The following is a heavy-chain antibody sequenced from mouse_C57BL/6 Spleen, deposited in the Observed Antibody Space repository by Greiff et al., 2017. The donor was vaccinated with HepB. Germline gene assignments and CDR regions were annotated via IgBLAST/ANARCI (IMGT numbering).Heavy chain of an antibody. CDR3: APYYYGSSYVDWYFDV. J-gene: IGHJ1*03. CDR1: GFNIKDYY. Sequence: EVQLQQSGAELVKPGASVKLSCTASGFNIKDYYMHWVKQRTEQGLEWIGRIDPEDGETKYAPKFQGKATITADTSSNTAYMQLSSLTSEDTADYYCAPYYYGSSYVDWYFDVWGTGTTVTVSS. D-gene: IGHD1-1*01. V-gene: IGHV14-2*01. CDR2: IDPEDGET.